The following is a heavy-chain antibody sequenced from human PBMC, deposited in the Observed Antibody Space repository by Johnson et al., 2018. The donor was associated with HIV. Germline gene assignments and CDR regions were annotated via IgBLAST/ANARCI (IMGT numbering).Heavy chain of an antibody. Sequence: QMQLVESGGGVVQPGRSLRLSCVASGFTFSSYGMNWVRQAPGKGLEWVAVIWSDGSNKYYADSVKGRFTTSIDNAKNSLYLQMNSLRAEDTALYYCAREDSGYVPDAFDIWGQGTIVTVSS. CDR2: IWSDGSNK. J-gene: IGHJ3*02. CDR3: AREDSGYVPDAFDI. D-gene: IGHD5-12*01. V-gene: IGHV3-33*01. CDR1: GFTFSSYG.